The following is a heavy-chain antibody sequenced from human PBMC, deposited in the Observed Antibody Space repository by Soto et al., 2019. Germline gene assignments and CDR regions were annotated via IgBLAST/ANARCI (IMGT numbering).Heavy chain of an antibody. D-gene: IGHD2-21*01. Sequence: SETLSLTGTVSGASISRTDYYWSWIRQSPGRGLEWIGYISNSGSTSYNPSLKSRVTMSLETSRNQFSLKLSSVTAADTALYFCARATAYCGRTDCYPFDYWGQGTRVTVSS. CDR1: GASISRTDYY. CDR2: ISNSGST. CDR3: ARATAYCGRTDCYPFDY. V-gene: IGHV4-30-4*01. J-gene: IGHJ4*02.